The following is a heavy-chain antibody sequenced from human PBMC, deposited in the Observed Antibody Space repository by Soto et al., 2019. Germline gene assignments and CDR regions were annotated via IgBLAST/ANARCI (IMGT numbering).Heavy chain of an antibody. CDR2: IIPILGIA. CDR1: GGTFSSYT. J-gene: IGHJ6*02. Sequence: SVKVSCKASGGTFSSYTISWVRQAPGQGLEWMGRIIPILGIANYAQKFQGRVTITADKSTSTAYMELSSLRSEDTAVYYCARDPTADYYYYGMDVWGQGTTVT. V-gene: IGHV1-69*04. CDR3: ARDPTADYYYYGMDV. D-gene: IGHD4-17*01.